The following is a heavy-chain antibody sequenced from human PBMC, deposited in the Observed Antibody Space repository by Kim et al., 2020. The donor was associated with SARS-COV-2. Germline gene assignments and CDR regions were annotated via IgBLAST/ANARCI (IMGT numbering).Heavy chain of an antibody. CDR2: IYSGGST. CDR1: GFTVSSNY. D-gene: IGHD6-19*01. CDR3: AREGSSGWYRRYFDY. V-gene: IGHV3-53*04. J-gene: IGHJ4*01. Sequence: GGSLRLSCAASGFTVSSNYMSWVRQAPGKGLEWVSVIYSGGSTYYADSVKGRFIITSHNYKNKLYLQMNSMRAEDTAADYCAREGSSGWYRRYFDYWG.